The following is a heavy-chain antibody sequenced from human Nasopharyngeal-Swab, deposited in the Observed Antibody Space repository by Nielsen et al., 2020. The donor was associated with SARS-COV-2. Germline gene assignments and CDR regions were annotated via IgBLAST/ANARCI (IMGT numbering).Heavy chain of an antibody. D-gene: IGHD4-11*01. Sequence: WVRQAPGQRLEWLGWINAGNGDTKYSQRFQGRVTITRDTSASIAYMDLTSLRSEDMAVYYCARDPRPDYPYYMDVWGKGTTVTVSS. J-gene: IGHJ6*03. CDR2: INAGNGDT. CDR3: ARDPRPDYPYYMDV. V-gene: IGHV1-3*01.